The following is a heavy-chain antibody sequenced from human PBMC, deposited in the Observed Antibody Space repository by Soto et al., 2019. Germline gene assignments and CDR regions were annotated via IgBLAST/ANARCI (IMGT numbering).Heavy chain of an antibody. D-gene: IGHD3-10*01. J-gene: IGHJ4*02. CDR1: GFTVSSNY. CDR3: ARVGITMVRGVIAPGYYFDY. CDR2: IYSGGST. Sequence: GGSLRLSCAASGFTVSSNYMSWVRQAPGKGLEWVSVIYSGGSTYYADSVKGRFTISRHNSKNTLYLQMNSLRAEDTAVYYCARVGITMVRGVIAPGYYFDYWGQGTLVTVSS. V-gene: IGHV3-53*04.